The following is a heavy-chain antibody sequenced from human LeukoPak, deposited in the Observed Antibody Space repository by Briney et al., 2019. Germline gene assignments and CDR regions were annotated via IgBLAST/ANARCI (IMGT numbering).Heavy chain of an antibody. J-gene: IGHJ4*02. CDR2: ISYDGSNK. Sequence: GGSLRLSCAASGFTLSSYAMHWVRQAPGKGLEWVAVISYDGSNKYYADSVKGRFTISRDNSKNTLYLQMNSLRAEDTAVYYCARDKKKVYSSGCGYWGQGTLVTVSS. CDR3: ARDKKKVYSSGCGY. CDR1: GFTLSSYA. V-gene: IGHV3-30-3*01. D-gene: IGHD6-19*01.